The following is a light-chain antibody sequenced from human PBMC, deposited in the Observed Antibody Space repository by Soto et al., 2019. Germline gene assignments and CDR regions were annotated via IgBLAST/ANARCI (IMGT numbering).Light chain of an antibody. CDR2: EAA. V-gene: IGKV1-5*03. CDR3: QQSNNYPWT. CDR1: QYIHNY. Sequence: DIQMTQSPSTLSASVGDRVPITCRASQYIHNYLAWYQQKPGEAPKLLIYEAANLESGVPSRFSGSGTGTEFTLTISSLQPDDFATYYCQQSNNYPWTFGQGTRVEI. J-gene: IGKJ1*01.